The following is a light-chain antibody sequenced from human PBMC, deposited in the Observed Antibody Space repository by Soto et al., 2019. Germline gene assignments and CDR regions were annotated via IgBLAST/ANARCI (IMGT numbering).Light chain of an antibody. CDR3: QQYNSYSRT. CDR1: QNIRNY. V-gene: IGKV1-39*01. CDR2: AAS. J-gene: IGKJ1*01. Sequence: DIQMTQSPSSLSASVGDRVTITCRASQNIRNYLNWYQQRPGKTPNLLVYAASNLRGGVPSRFSGSGSGTVFTLTINSLQPEDFATYYCQQYNSYSRTFGQGTKVEIK.